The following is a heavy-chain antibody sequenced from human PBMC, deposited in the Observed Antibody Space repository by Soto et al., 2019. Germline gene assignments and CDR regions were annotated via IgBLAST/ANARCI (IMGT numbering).Heavy chain of an antibody. V-gene: IGHV3-23*01. D-gene: IGHD3-10*01. CDR1: VFIFSSYA. CDR3: AKTGSPGCYYWVDY. Sequence: GGSLRLSCKAFVFIFSSYAMNWFRLAPGQGPEWVSTISGGGGGTDYADSAKGRFIISRDNSKNTLYRQMNSLRAEHTAVYYCAKTGSPGCYYWVDYWRQGTPVTVSS. CDR2: ISGGGGGT. J-gene: IGHJ4*02.